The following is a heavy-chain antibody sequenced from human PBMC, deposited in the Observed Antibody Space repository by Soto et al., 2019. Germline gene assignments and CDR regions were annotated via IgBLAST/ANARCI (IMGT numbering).Heavy chain of an antibody. V-gene: IGHV1-69*01. CDR2: IIPIFGTA. J-gene: IGHJ6*02. CDR3: ARDPTYYDSSGYLYYYYGMDV. D-gene: IGHD3-22*01. Sequence: QVQLVQSGAEVKKPGSSVKVSCKASGGTFSSYAISWVRQAPGQGLEWMGGIIPIFGTANYAQKFQGRVTITADESTSTAYIELSSLRSEDTAVYYCARDPTYYDSSGYLYYYYGMDVWGQGTTVTVSS. CDR1: GGTFSSYA.